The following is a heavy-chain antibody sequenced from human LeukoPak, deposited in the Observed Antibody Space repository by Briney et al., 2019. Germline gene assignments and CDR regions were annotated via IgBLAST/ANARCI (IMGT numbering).Heavy chain of an antibody. Sequence: PGGSLRLSRAVSGFTFDDYAMHWVRQLPGKGLEWVSGINWNSDSIGYADSVKGRFTTSRDNAKNSLYLQMNSLRAEDTAFYYCAINGGGDSGYGNFDYWGQGTLVSVSS. CDR2: INWNSDSI. V-gene: IGHV3-9*01. J-gene: IGHJ4*02. CDR3: AINGGGDSGYGNFDY. D-gene: IGHD5-12*01. CDR1: GFTFDDYA.